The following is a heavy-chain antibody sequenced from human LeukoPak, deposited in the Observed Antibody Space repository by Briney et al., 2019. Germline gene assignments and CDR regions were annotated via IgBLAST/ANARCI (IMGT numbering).Heavy chain of an antibody. V-gene: IGHV3-49*04. CDR1: GFTFGDYA. CDR2: IRSKAYGGTT. J-gene: IGHJ5*02. Sequence: PGGSLRLSCTASGFTFGDYAMSWVRQAPGKGLEWVGFIRSKAYGGTTEYAASVKGRFTISRDDSKSIAYQQMNSLKTEDTAVYYCTRIVVVAATLGWFDPWGQGTLVTVSS. D-gene: IGHD2-15*01. CDR3: TRIVVVAATLGWFDP.